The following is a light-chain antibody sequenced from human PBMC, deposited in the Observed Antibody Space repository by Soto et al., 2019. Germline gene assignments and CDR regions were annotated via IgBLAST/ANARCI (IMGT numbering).Light chain of an antibody. V-gene: IGKV3-15*01. Sequence: EIGMTQSPATLSVSPGDRATLSCRASQSINTNLAWYQQKPGQAPRLLIHGASTRATGIPASFSGSGSGTEFTLTISSLQSEDFAVYYCQQYKNWPRTFGQGTKVEIK. CDR1: QSINTN. CDR3: QQYKNWPRT. J-gene: IGKJ1*01. CDR2: GAS.